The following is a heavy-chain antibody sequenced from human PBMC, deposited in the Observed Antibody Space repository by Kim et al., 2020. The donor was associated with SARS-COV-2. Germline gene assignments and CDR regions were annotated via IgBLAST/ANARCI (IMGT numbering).Heavy chain of an antibody. J-gene: IGHJ4*02. D-gene: IGHD3-10*01. CDR2: ISYDGSNK. Sequence: GGSLRLSCAASGFTFSSYAMHWVRQAPGKGLEWVAVISYDGSNKYYADSVKGRFTISRDNSKNTLYLQMNSLRAEDTAVYYCARDTAHYGTGSGIDYWGQGTLVTVSS. V-gene: IGHV3-30*04. CDR3: ARDTAHYGTGSGIDY. CDR1: GFTFSSYA.